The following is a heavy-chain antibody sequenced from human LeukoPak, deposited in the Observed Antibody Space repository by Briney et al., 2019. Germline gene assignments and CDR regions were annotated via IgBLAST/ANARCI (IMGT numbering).Heavy chain of an antibody. CDR3: GRVAAAGRHIDY. CDR2: ISYDGSNK. D-gene: IGHD6-13*01. V-gene: IGHV3-30-3*01. J-gene: IGHJ4*02. Sequence: GGSLRLSCAASGFTFSYYAMHWVRQAPGKGLEWVAVISYDGSNKYYADSVKGRFTISRDNSKNTLYLQMNSLRAEDTAVYYCGRVAAAGRHIDYWGQGTLVTVSS. CDR1: GFTFSYYA.